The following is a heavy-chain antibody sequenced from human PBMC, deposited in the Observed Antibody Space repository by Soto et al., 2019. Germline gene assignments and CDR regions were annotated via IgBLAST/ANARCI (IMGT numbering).Heavy chain of an antibody. D-gene: IGHD1-26*01. CDR1: GGTFSSYA. Sequence: QVPLVQSGAEVKKPGSSVKVSCKASGGTFSSYAISWVRQAPGQGLEWMGGIIPIFGTANYAQKFQGRVTITADKSTSTAYMELSSLRSEDTAVYYCAGHEVVVGSSNFDYWGQGTLVTVSS. CDR2: IIPIFGTA. CDR3: AGHEVVVGSSNFDY. V-gene: IGHV1-69*06. J-gene: IGHJ4*02.